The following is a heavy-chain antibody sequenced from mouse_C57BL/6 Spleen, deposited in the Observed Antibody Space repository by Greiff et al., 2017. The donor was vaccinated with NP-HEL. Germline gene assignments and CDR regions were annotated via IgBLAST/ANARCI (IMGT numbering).Heavy chain of an antibody. CDR2: IRSKSSNYAT. D-gene: IGHD1-1*01. CDR1: GFTFNTYA. CDR3: VREDYGSSFDY. Sequence: EVKVEESGGGLVQPKGSLKLSCAASGFTFNTYAMHWVRQAPGKGLEWVAHIRSKSSNYATYYADSVKDRFTISRDDSQSMLYLQMNNLKTEDTAMYYCVREDYGSSFDYWGQGTTLTVSS. J-gene: IGHJ2*01. V-gene: IGHV10-3*01.